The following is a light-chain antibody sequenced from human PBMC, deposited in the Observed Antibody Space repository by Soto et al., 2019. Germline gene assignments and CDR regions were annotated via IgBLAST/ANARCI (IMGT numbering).Light chain of an antibody. V-gene: IGKV3-20*01. Sequence: EIVLTQSPGTLSSSPGERATLSCMASQSVSSSYLAWYQQKPGQAPRLLIYGASSRATGIPARFSGSGSGTDFTLTISRLEPEDFAVYYCQQYGSSPQTFGQGPKLEIK. J-gene: IGKJ2*01. CDR3: QQYGSSPQT. CDR2: GAS. CDR1: QSVSSSY.